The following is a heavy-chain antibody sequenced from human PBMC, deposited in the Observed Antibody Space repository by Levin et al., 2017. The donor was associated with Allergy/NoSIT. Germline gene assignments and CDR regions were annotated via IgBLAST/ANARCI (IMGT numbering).Heavy chain of an antibody. J-gene: IGHJ6*02. V-gene: IGHV3-30*18. CDR1: GFPFSNYG. CDR2: ISYDGNDK. Sequence: LSLTCAASGFPFSNYGMHWVRQAPGKGLECVAVISYDGNDKSYGDSVKGRFTISRDNSKSTLFLQMNSLRAEDTAVYYCAKDDFPNLYYHYYGLDVWGQGTTVTVSS. CDR3: AKDDFPNLYYHYYGLDV. D-gene: IGHD1-14*01.